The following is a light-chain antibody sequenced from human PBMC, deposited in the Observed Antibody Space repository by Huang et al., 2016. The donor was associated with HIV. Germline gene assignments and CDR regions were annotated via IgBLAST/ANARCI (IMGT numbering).Light chain of an antibody. J-gene: IGKJ1*01. V-gene: IGKV1-NL1*01. CDR3: QQYWSTPPAT. Sequence: DIQMTQSPSSLPASVGDRVTNTCRACQRISNSLAWYQQKPGKAPKLLLYAASKLESGVPPRCSGSASGTDYTLTISSLQPEEVATYYCQQYWSTPPATFGQGTKVEIK. CDR1: QRISNS. CDR2: AAS.